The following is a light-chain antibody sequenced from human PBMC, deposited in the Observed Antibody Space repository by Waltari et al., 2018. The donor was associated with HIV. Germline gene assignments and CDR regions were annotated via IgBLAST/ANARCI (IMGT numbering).Light chain of an antibody. CDR2: AGS. V-gene: IGLV2-23*01. CDR1: SSDAGRYTL. CDR3: CSYAGSSTYL. J-gene: IGLJ1*01. Sequence: QSALTQPASVSGSPGHSITISCTGTSSDAGRYTLVSWYQQHPGKAPKLMIYAGSKRPTGVANRFSGAKSGNTASLTISGLQAEDEADYYCCSYAGSSTYLFATGTKVTVL.